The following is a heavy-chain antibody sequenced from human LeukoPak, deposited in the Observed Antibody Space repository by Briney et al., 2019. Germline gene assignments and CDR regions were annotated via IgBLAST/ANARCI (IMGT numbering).Heavy chain of an antibody. CDR2: ISWNSGSI. Sequence: GGSLRLSCAASGFTFDDYAMHWVRQAPGKGLEWVSGISWNSGSIGYADSVKGRFTISRDNAKNSLYLQMNSLRAEDTALYYCAKDIHCGNSGGDAFDIWGQGTMVTVSS. D-gene: IGHD4-23*01. J-gene: IGHJ3*02. CDR3: AKDIHCGNSGGDAFDI. CDR1: GFTFDDYA. V-gene: IGHV3-9*01.